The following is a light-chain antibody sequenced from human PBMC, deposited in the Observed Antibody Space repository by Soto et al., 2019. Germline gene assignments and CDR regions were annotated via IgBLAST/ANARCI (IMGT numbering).Light chain of an antibody. Sequence: DIQMTHSPSSLSASVGDRVTISCRASQGVSNDLAWYQQKPGKAPKGLIYTASSLHSGVPSRFSGSGSGKDFTLTISSLQPEDFATYYCLQYTSYPRTFGHGIKVEIX. CDR3: LQYTSYPRT. V-gene: IGKV1-17*01. CDR1: QGVSND. CDR2: TAS. J-gene: IGKJ1*01.